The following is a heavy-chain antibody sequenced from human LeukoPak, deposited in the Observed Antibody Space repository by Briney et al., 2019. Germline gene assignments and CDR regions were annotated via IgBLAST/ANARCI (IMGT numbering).Heavy chain of an antibody. CDR2: INSDGSST. Sequence: GGSLRLSCAASGFSFSTYYVNWVRQAPGKGLVWVSRINSDGSSTSYADSVKGRFTISRDNAKNTLHLQMNSLRAEDTAVYYCARGRIVGTTSPFDYWGQGTLLTVSS. J-gene: IGHJ4*02. V-gene: IGHV3-74*01. CDR1: GFSFSTYY. D-gene: IGHD1-26*01. CDR3: ARGRIVGTTSPFDY.